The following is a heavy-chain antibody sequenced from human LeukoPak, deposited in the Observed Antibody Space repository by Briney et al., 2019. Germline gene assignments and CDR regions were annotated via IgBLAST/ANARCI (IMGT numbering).Heavy chain of an antibody. D-gene: IGHD6-19*01. CDR2: ISGSGGST. V-gene: IGHV3-23*01. J-gene: IGHJ4*02. CDR3: AKQVAGTSLFDY. Sequence: GGSLRLSCAASGFTFSSYAMSWVRQAPGKGLEWVSAISGSGGSTYYADSVKGRFTISRDNSENTLYLQMNSLRAEDTAVYYCAKQVAGTSLFDYWGQGTLVTVSS. CDR1: GFTFSSYA.